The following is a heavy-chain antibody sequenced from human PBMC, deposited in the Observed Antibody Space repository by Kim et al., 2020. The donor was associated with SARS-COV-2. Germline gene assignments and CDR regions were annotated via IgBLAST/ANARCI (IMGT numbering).Heavy chain of an antibody. D-gene: IGHD3-3*01. Sequence: GGSLRLSCAASGFTFSSYWMSWVRQAPGKGLEWVANIKQDGSEKYYVDSVKGRFTISRDNAKNSLYLQMNSLRAEDTAVYYCARGPLYDFWSGYYSYYYYGMDVWGQGTTVTVSS. CDR3: ARGPLYDFWSGYYSYYYYGMDV. CDR2: IKQDGSEK. CDR1: GFTFSSYW. V-gene: IGHV3-7*01. J-gene: IGHJ6*02.